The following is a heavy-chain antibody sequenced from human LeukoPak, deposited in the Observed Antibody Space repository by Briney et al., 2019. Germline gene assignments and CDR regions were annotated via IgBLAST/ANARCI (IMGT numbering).Heavy chain of an antibody. CDR3: ATEARITVSRGAGPAAFDI. Sequence: ASVKVSCKVSGYTLSELSIHWVRQAPGKGLEWMGGFDPEDGETTYAQKLQGRVTMTEYTSTDTAYMELSSLRSEDTAVYYCATEARITVSRGAGPAAFDIWGQGTMVTVSS. CDR1: GYTLSELS. D-gene: IGHD3-10*01. J-gene: IGHJ3*02. CDR2: FDPEDGET. V-gene: IGHV1-24*01.